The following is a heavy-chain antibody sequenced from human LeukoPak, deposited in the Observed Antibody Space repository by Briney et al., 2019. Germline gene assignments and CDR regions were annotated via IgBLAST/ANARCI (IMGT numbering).Heavy chain of an antibody. V-gene: IGHV1-18*01. CDR1: GYTFTSYG. J-gene: IGHJ5*02. D-gene: IGHD2-15*01. CDR2: ISAYTDNT. Sequence: ASVKVSFKASGYTFTSYGISWVRQAPGQGLEWMGWISAYTDNTNYAQILQGRVTMTTDTSTSTAYMELRSLRSDDTAVYYCARAGSCSGGSCYSRWFDPWGQGTLVTVSS. CDR3: ARAGSCSGGSCYSRWFDP.